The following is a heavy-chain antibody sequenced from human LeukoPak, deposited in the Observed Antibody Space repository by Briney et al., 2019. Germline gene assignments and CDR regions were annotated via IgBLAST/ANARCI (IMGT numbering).Heavy chain of an antibody. CDR1: GGSFSGYY. CDR2: INHSGST. V-gene: IGHV4-34*01. Sequence: PSETLSLTCAVYGGSFSGYYWSWIRQPPGKGLEWIGEINHSGSTNYNPSLTSRVTISVATSKNQFSLKLSSVTAADTAVYYCARVDTAMASGIDYWGQGTLVTVSS. J-gene: IGHJ4*02. CDR3: ARVDTAMASGIDY. D-gene: IGHD5-18*01.